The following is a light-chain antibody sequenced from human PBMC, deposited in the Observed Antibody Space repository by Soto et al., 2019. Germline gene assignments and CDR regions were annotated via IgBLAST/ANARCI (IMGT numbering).Light chain of an antibody. J-gene: IGKJ1*01. CDR2: LGS. CDR3: MQALQTAWT. Sequence: DIVLPPYPISLPVTPGEPASISFISSQSLLHSNGYNYLDWYLQKPGQSPQLLIYLGSNRASGVPDRFSGSGSGTDFTLKISRVEAEDVGVYYCMQALQTAWTLGQGTKVDI. CDR1: QSLLHSNGYNY. V-gene: IGKV2-28*01.